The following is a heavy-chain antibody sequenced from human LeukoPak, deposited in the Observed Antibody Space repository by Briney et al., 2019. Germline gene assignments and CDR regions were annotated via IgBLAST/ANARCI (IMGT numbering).Heavy chain of an antibody. J-gene: IGHJ4*02. CDR2: IYYSGIT. CDR1: GDSISSYY. D-gene: IGHD2/OR15-2a*01. CDR3: AREGIVRTYDQ. V-gene: IGHV4-59*12. Sequence: SETLSLTCTVFGDSISSYYWYWFRQPPGKELEWIACIYYSGITHYNPSLKSRVTISLDTSKNQFSLRLSSVTAADTAVYYCAREGIVRTYDQWGQGTLVTVSS.